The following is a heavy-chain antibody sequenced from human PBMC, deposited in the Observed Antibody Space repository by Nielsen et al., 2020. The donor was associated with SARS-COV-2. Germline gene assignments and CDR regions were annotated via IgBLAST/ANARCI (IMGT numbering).Heavy chain of an antibody. Sequence: GESLKISCAASGFTFSSYSMDWVRQAPGKGLEWVSSISSSSSYIYYADSVKGRFTISRDNAKNSLYLRMNSLRADDTAVYYCARRAYCSSASCSLGPIDYWGQGTLVTVSS. CDR2: ISSSSSYI. D-gene: IGHD2-2*01. CDR3: ARRAYCSSASCSLGPIDY. CDR1: GFTFSSYS. J-gene: IGHJ4*02. V-gene: IGHV3-21*01.